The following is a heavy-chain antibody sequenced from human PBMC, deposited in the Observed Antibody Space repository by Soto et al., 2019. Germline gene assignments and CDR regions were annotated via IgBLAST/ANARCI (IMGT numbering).Heavy chain of an antibody. D-gene: IGHD1-1*01. Sequence: TLSLTCTVSGCSGNSATNYWSWIRHRPGEGLESIGYIYYTGSSYYNPSLKSRITISVDTSKNQFSLNLNSVTATDTAVYYCARASRGYWYFDLWGRGTLVTVSS. V-gene: IGHV4-31*03. CDR3: ARASRGYWYFDL. CDR2: IYYTGSS. CDR1: GCSGNSATNY. J-gene: IGHJ2*01.